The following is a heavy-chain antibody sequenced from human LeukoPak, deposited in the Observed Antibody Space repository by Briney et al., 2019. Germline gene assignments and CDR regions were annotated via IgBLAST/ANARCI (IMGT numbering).Heavy chain of an antibody. CDR1: GFTVSSNY. Sequence: GGSLRLSCAASGFTVSSNYMSWVRQAPGKGLEWVSVIYSGGNTYYADSVKGRFTISRDNSKNTLYLQMNNLRAEDTAVYYCVRWGYYSNYDYWGQGTLVTVSS. CDR2: IYSGGNT. J-gene: IGHJ4*02. CDR3: VRWGYYSNYDY. V-gene: IGHV3-53*01. D-gene: IGHD4-11*01.